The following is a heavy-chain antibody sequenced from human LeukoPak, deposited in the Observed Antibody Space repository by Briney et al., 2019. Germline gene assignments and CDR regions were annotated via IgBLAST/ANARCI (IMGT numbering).Heavy chain of an antibody. V-gene: IGHV3-48*01. D-gene: IGHD2-2*01. CDR2: ITTTGDTK. J-gene: IGHJ6*04. Sequence: GGSLRLSCGGSGFILSDYRMDWVRQAPGEGVEWVSLITTTGDTKYYADSVKGRFTISRDNAKNSLSLQMNSLRADDTAVYYCVRDAKEGQLLDRSVWGKGTTVIVSS. CDR3: VRDAKEGQLLDRSV. CDR1: GFILSDYR.